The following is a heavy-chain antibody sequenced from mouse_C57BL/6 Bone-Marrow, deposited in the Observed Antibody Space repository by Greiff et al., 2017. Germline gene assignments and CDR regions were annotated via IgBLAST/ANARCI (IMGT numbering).Heavy chain of an antibody. CDR1: GFTFCSYA. CDR2: ISDGGSYT. J-gene: IGHJ2*01. CDR3: ARTTVVVDFDY. Sequence: DVMLVESGGGLVKPGGSLKLSCAASGFTFCSYAMSWVRQTPEKRLEWVATISDGGSYTYYPDNVKGRFTISRDNAKNNLYLQMSHLKSEDTAMYYCARTTVVVDFDYWGQGTTLTVSS. V-gene: IGHV5-4*03. D-gene: IGHD1-1*01.